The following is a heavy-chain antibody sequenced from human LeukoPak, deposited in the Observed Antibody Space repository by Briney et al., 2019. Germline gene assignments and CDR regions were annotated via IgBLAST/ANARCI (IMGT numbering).Heavy chain of an antibody. CDR1: GFTFSSYG. V-gene: IGHV3-23*01. Sequence: GGSLRLSCAASGFTFSSYGMSWVRQAPGKGLEWVSAISGSGGSTYYADSVKGRFTISRDNSKNTLYLQMNSLRAEDTAVYYCAKAGHGSTSFDYWGQGTLVTVSS. CDR3: AKAGHGSTSFDY. J-gene: IGHJ4*02. CDR2: ISGSGGST. D-gene: IGHD2-2*01.